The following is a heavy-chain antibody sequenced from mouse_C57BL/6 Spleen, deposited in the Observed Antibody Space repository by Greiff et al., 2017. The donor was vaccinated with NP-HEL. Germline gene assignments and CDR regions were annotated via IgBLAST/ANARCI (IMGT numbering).Heavy chain of an antibody. CDR3: ARRGYYDYDEGAMDY. Sequence: QVQLQQPGAELVRPGSSVKLSCKASGYTFTSYWMHWVKQRPIQGLEWIGNIDPSDSETHYNQKFKDKATLTVDKSSSTAYMQLSSLTSEDSAVYYCARRGYYDYDEGAMDYWGQGTSVTVSS. CDR1: GYTFTSYW. V-gene: IGHV1-52*01. D-gene: IGHD2-4*01. CDR2: IDPSDSET. J-gene: IGHJ4*01.